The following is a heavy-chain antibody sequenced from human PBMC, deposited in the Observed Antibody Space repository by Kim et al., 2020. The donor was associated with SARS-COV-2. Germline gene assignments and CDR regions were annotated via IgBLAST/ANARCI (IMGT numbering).Heavy chain of an antibody. V-gene: IGHV5-51*01. CDR1: GYSFTSYW. Sequence: GESLKISCKGSGYSFTSYWIGWVRQMPGKGLEWMGIIYPGDSDTRYSPSFQGQVTISADKSISTAYLQWSSLKASDTAMYYCARLRSMSGSYLGWDAFDIWGQGTMVTVSS. D-gene: IGHD1-26*01. CDR2: IYPGDSDT. CDR3: ARLRSMSGSYLGWDAFDI. J-gene: IGHJ3*02.